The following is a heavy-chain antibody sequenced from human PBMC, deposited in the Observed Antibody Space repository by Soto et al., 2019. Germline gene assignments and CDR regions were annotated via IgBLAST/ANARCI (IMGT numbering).Heavy chain of an antibody. CDR2: ISDSSGNT. CDR3: AKAMYTINFRLFDY. CDR1: GLSFSSYA. V-gene: IGHV3-23*01. D-gene: IGHD1-1*01. J-gene: IGHJ4*02. Sequence: EVQLLESGGGLVQPGGSLRLSCAASGLSFSSYAMGWVRQAPGKGLEWVSIISDSSGNTYYADSVKGRFTISRDNSKNTLHLQMNSLRAEDTAIYYCAKAMYTINFRLFDYLGPGNLFTVSS.